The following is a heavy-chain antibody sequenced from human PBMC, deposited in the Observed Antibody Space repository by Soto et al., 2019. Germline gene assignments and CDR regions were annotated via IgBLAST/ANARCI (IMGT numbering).Heavy chain of an antibody. D-gene: IGHD5-18*01. Sequence: QVQLQESGPGLVKPSETLSLTCTVSGGSVSSGRYYWSWIRQPPGKGLEWIGYIYYSGSTNYNPSLKSRVTISVDTSKNLFSLKLSSVTAADTAVYYCARTSLPAMEAFDIWGQGTMVTVSS. CDR1: GGSVSSGRYY. CDR3: ARTSLPAMEAFDI. V-gene: IGHV4-61*01. CDR2: IYYSGST. J-gene: IGHJ3*02.